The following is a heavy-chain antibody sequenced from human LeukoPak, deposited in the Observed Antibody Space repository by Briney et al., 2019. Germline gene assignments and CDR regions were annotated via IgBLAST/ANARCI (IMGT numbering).Heavy chain of an antibody. CDR2: IYYSGGT. Sequence: SETLSLTCTVSGGSISSYYWSWIRQPPGKGLEWIGYIYYSGGTNYNPSLKSRVTISVDTSKNQFSLKLSSVTAADTAVYYCARVEFYGGNSGFDPWGQGTLVTVSS. V-gene: IGHV4-59*01. D-gene: IGHD4-17*01. J-gene: IGHJ5*02. CDR3: ARVEFYGGNSGFDP. CDR1: GGSISSYY.